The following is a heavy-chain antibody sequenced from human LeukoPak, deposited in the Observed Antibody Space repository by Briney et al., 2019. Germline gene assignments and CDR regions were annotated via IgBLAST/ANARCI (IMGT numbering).Heavy chain of an antibody. CDR1: GFTFSSYE. J-gene: IGHJ3*02. D-gene: IGHD3-3*01. Sequence: GGSLRLSCAASGFTFSSYEMNWVRQAPGKGLEWVSYISSSGSTIYYADSVKGRFTISRDNAKKSLYLQMNSLRAEDTAVYYCARGDPDISFGVAGEAFDIWGQGTMVTVSS. V-gene: IGHV3-48*03. CDR3: ARGDPDISFGVAGEAFDI. CDR2: ISSSGSTI.